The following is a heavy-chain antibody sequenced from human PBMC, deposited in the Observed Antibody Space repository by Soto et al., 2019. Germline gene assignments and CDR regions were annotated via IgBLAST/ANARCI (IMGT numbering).Heavy chain of an antibody. J-gene: IGHJ4*02. Sequence: SETLSLTCTVSGVSISSYYWIWIRQPPGKGLEWIGYIYYSGSTNYNPSLRSRVTISVDTSKNQFSLKLSFVTAADTAVYYCARERKGYCSGGSCYYYFDYWGQGTLVTVSS. CDR2: IYYSGST. D-gene: IGHD2-15*01. CDR3: ARERKGYCSGGSCYYYFDY. CDR1: GVSISSYY. V-gene: IGHV4-59*01.